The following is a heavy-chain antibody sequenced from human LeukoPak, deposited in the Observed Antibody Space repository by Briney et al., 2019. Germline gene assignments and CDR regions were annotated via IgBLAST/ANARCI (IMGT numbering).Heavy chain of an antibody. Sequence: GGSLRLXCTASGFTFGDYAMSWVRQAPGKGLEWVGFIRSKAYGVTTEYAASVKGRFTISRDDSKSIAYLQMNSLKTEDTAVYYCTRYDFWSGPSSVGLDYWGQGTLVTVSS. CDR1: GFTFGDYA. CDR3: TRYDFWSGPSSVGLDY. D-gene: IGHD3-3*01. V-gene: IGHV3-49*04. J-gene: IGHJ4*02. CDR2: IRSKAYGVTT.